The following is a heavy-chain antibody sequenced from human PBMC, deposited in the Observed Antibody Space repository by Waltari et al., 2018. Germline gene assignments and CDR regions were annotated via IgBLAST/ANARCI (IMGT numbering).Heavy chain of an antibody. V-gene: IGHV4-39*07. Sequence: QLQLRESGPGLLKPSETLSLTCSVSGDSIGSGYYYWGWIRQAPGKGLEWIGSIYFAGVTYNNPSLKRRLTISVDTSKNQFSLRLSSVTAADTAVYYCAREVGGSSWSTTPRGDAFDIWGQGTMVTVSS. CDR1: GDSIGSGYYY. CDR2: IYFAGVT. D-gene: IGHD6-13*01. CDR3: AREVGGSSWSTTPRGDAFDI. J-gene: IGHJ3*02.